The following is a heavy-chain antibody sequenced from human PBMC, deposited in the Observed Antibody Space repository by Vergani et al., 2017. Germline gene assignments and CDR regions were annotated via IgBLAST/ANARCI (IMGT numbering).Heavy chain of an antibody. CDR1: GYSFTSYW. Sequence: EVQLVPSGAEVKMPGESLKISCKGSGYSFTSYWIGWVRQMPGKGLEWMGIIYPGDSDTRYSPSFQGQVTISADKSISTAYLQWSSLKASDTAMYYCARLSGRTYYYDSSGYPAYWGQGTLVTVSS. D-gene: IGHD3-22*01. J-gene: IGHJ4*02. V-gene: IGHV5-51*01. CDR3: ARLSGRTYYYDSSGYPAY. CDR2: IYPGDSDT.